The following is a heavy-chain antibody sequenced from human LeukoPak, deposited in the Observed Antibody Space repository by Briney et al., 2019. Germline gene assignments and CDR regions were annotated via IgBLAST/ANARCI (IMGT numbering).Heavy chain of an antibody. CDR3: ARGPRITIFGVVITKDYYYYMDV. CDR1: GFTFGSYA. CDR2: ISSNGGST. D-gene: IGHD3-3*01. J-gene: IGHJ6*03. V-gene: IGHV3-64*01. Sequence: GGSLRLSCAASGFTFGSYAMHWVRQAPGKGLEYVSAISSNGGSTYYANSVKGRFTISRDNSKNTLYLQMGSLRAEDMAVYYCARGPRITIFGVVITKDYYYYMDVWGKGTTVTVSS.